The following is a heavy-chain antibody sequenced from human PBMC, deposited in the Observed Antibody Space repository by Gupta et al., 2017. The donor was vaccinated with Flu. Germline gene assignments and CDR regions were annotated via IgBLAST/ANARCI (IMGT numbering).Heavy chain of an antibody. CDR2: ILYDGSNK. Sequence: QAPGKGLVWVAVILYDGSNKYYADSVKGRFTFSRDNSKNTLYLQMNSLRAEDTAVYYCAREAWFGELSKFDYWGQGTLVTVSS. D-gene: IGHD3-10*01. CDR3: AREAWFGELSKFDY. J-gene: IGHJ4*02. V-gene: IGHV3-33*01.